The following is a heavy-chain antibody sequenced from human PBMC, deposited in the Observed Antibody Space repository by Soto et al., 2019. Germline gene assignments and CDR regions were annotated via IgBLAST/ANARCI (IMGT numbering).Heavy chain of an antibody. D-gene: IGHD3-10*01. V-gene: IGHV4-59*08. CDR1: GCSISSYH. CDR2: VHDSWGS. CDR3: ARQGFGAIHGFVDV. J-gene: IGHJ6*02. Sequence: QVQLQESGPGLVKPSETLSLSCTVSGCSISSYHWSWIRQTPGKGLELIGYVHDSWGSNYNPSLKSRVAISLDTSKSQVSLKLTSVTATDTAVYYCARQGFGAIHGFVDVRGQGTTVTVSS.